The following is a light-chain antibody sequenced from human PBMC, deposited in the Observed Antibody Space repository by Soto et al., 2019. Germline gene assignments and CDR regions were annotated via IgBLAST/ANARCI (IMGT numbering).Light chain of an antibody. CDR2: GTS. J-gene: IGKJ3*01. V-gene: IGKV3-15*01. CDR3: QQYNDWPLFT. CDR1: QSVSGS. Sequence: EIVLTQSPATLSLSPGERATLSCRASQSVSGSLAWYQQKPGQSPRLLIYGTSTRATGIPARFSGRGTGTEFTLTITSLQSEDFAVYYCQQYNDWPLFTFGPGTKVDIK.